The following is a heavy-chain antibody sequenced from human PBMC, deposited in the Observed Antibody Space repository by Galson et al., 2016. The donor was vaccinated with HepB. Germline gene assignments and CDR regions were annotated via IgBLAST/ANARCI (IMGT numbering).Heavy chain of an antibody. J-gene: IGHJ4*02. D-gene: IGHD6-19*01. CDR1: GFSVRNNY. CDR3: ARAPYSSDHFFPFEY. CDR2: IYSGDNT. Sequence: SLRLSCAASGFSVRNNYMTWVRQAPGKGLEWVSVIYSGDNTFYADSVKGRFTISRDNSKNTVFLQMNSLRMDDTGVYYCARAPYSSDHFFPFEYWGQGILVTVSS. V-gene: IGHV3-53*01.